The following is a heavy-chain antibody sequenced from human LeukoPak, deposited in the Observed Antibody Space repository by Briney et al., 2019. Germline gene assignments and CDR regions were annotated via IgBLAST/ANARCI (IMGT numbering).Heavy chain of an antibody. V-gene: IGHV3-30-3*01. CDR2: ISYDGGKT. CDR3: ARGFNDFWSGSQLEY. D-gene: IGHD3-3*01. Sequence: GGSLKLSCAASGFIFGGYAMHWVRQAPGKGLQWLAVISYDGGKTYYADSVEGRFTISRDNSKSTVYLEINSLRSEDTAIYYCARGFNDFWSGSQLEYWGQGTLVTVSS. J-gene: IGHJ4*02. CDR1: GFIFGGYA.